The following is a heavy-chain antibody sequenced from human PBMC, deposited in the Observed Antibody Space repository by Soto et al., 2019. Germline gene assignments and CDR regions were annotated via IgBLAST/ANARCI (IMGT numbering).Heavy chain of an antibody. CDR3: ARVRYGSGPAGY. J-gene: IGHJ4*02. V-gene: IGHV3-33*01. CDR2: IWYDGSNK. CDR1: GFTFNSYG. Sequence: QVQLVETGGGVVQPGRSLRLSCAASGFTFNSYGMHWVRQAPGKGLEWVAVIWYDGSNKYYADSVKGRFTISRDNSKNTLYLQMNSLRAEDTAVYYCARVRYGSGPAGYWGQGTLVTVSS. D-gene: IGHD3-10*01.